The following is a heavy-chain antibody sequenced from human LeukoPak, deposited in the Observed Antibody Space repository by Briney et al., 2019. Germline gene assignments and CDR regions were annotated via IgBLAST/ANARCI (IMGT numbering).Heavy chain of an antibody. CDR2: ISSSSSYI. J-gene: IGHJ4*02. CDR1: GFTFSSYS. V-gene: IGHV3-21*04. CDR3: AKGGYSSSIDY. D-gene: IGHD6-6*01. Sequence: PGGSLRLSCAASGFTFSSYSMNWVRQAPGKGLEWVSSISSSSSYIYYADSVKGRFTISRDYAKNSLYLQMNSLRAEDMALYYCAKGGYSSSIDYWGQGTLVTVSS.